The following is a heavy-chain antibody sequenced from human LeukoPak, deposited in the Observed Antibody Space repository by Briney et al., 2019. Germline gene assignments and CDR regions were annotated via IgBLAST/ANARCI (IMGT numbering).Heavy chain of an antibody. D-gene: IGHD3-22*01. J-gene: IGHJ5*02. Sequence: PGGSLRLSCAASGFTFSSYSMNWVRQAPGKGLEWVAFIRYDGSNKYYADSVKGRFTISRDNSKNTLYLQMNSLKAEDTAVYYCAKDRGMIVVVNWFDPWGQGTLVTVSS. CDR3: AKDRGMIVVVNWFDP. CDR2: IRYDGSNK. V-gene: IGHV3-30*02. CDR1: GFTFSSYS.